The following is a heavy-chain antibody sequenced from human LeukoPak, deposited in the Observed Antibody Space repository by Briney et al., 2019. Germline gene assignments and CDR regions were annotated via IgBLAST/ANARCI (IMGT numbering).Heavy chain of an antibody. CDR3: ARDFGHWYFDL. Sequence: SETLSLTCTVSGGSISSYYWSWIRQPPGKGLEWIGYIYYSGSTNYNPSLKSRVAISVDTSKNQFSLKLSSVTAADTAVYYCARDFGHWYFDLWGRGTLVTVSS. J-gene: IGHJ2*01. CDR2: IYYSGST. D-gene: IGHD3-10*01. V-gene: IGHV4-59*01. CDR1: GGSISSYY.